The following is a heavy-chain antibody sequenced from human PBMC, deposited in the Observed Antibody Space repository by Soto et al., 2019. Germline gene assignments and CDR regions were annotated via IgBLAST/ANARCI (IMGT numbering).Heavy chain of an antibody. CDR1: GGAFSSYA. CDR3: ARDSQVAAAGTGWFDP. J-gene: IGHJ5*02. Sequence: SVKVSCKASGGAFSSYAISWVRQAPGQGLEWMGGIIPIFGTANYAQKFQGRVTITADESTSTAYMELSSLRSEDTAVYYCARDSQVAAAGTGWFDPWGQGTLVTVSS. V-gene: IGHV1-69*13. CDR2: IIPIFGTA. D-gene: IGHD6-13*01.